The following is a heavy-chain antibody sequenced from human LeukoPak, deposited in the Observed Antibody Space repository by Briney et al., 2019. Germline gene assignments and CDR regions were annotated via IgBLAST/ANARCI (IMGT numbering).Heavy chain of an antibody. Sequence: PGGSLRLSCAASGFTFSSYSMNWIRQPPGKGLEWIGEINHSGSTNYNPSLKSRVTISVDTSKNQFSLKLSSVTAADTAVYYCARRSSGTRSFAYWGQGTLVTVSS. CDR2: INHSGST. D-gene: IGHD3-22*01. J-gene: IGHJ4*02. CDR3: ARRSSGTRSFAY. V-gene: IGHV4-34*01. CDR1: GFTFSSYS.